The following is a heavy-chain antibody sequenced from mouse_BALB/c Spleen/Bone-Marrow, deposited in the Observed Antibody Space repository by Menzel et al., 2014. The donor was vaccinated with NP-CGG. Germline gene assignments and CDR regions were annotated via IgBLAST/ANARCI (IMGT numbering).Heavy chain of an antibody. V-gene: IGHV1-15*01. D-gene: IGHD1-1*01. CDR1: GYTFTDYE. CDR3: TRGGNSITTVVVDFDY. J-gene: IGHJ2*01. Sequence: QVQLKQSGAELVRPGASVTLSCKAPGYTFTDYEMHWVKQTPVHGLEWIGAIDPETGGTAYNQKFKGKATLTADKSSSTAYMELRSLTSEDSAVYYCTRGGNSITTVVVDFDYWGQGTTLTVSS. CDR2: IDPETGGT.